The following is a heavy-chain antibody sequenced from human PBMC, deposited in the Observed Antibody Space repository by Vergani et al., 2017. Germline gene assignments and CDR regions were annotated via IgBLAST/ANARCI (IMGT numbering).Heavy chain of an antibody. CDR2: IDPQTDGA. V-gene: IGHV1-2*02. CDR3: ARRGHYDNNFDY. J-gene: IGHJ4*02. CDR1: GYIFRDDY. D-gene: IGHD3-16*01. Sequence: QVHLVQSGTEVKKPGASVKVSCKASGYIFRDDYMHWVRLAPGQGLEWMGYIDPQTDGAEHIQKFQGRVTMTGDPSASTAYLELSGLRSDDTAVYYCARRGHYDNNFDYWGQGTLVTVSS.